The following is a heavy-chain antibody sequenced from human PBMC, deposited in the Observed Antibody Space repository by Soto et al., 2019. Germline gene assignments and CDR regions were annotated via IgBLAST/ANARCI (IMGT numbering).Heavy chain of an antibody. Sequence: ASVKVSCKASGYTFTSYDINWVRQATGQGLEWMGWMNPNSGNTDYAQKFQSRVTITSDTSTRTAYMELSSLTSEDTAVYFCAAGITIFGAADYWGQGTLVTVSS. CDR1: GYTFTSYD. J-gene: IGHJ4*02. CDR3: AAGITIFGAADY. D-gene: IGHD3-3*01. CDR2: MNPNSGNT. V-gene: IGHV1-8*01.